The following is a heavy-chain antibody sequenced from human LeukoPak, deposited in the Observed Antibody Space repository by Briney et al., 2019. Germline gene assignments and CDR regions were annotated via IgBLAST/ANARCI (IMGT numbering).Heavy chain of an antibody. Sequence: PGGSVRLSCAASGFTFSSYGMSWVRQAPGKGLEWVSAISGSGGSTSYADSVKGRFTISRDNSKNTLYLQMNSLRAEDTAVYYCAKALRYCGSTSCYEYYYGMDVWGQGTTVTVSS. CDR1: GFTFSSYG. D-gene: IGHD2-2*01. J-gene: IGHJ6*02. CDR2: ISGSGGST. CDR3: AKALRYCGSTSCYEYYYGMDV. V-gene: IGHV3-23*01.